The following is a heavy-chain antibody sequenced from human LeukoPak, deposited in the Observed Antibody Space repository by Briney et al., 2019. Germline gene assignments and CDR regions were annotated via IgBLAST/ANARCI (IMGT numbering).Heavy chain of an antibody. CDR3: ARDVEEIVGATTHTLYY. CDR2: INPNSGGT. CDR1: GYTFTGYY. D-gene: IGHD1-26*01. Sequence: GASVKVSCKASGYTFTGYYMHWVRQAPGQGLEWMGWINPNSGGTNYAQKFQGRVTMTRDTSISTAYMELSRLRSDDTAVYYCARDVEEIVGATTHTLYYWGQGTLVTVSS. V-gene: IGHV1-2*02. J-gene: IGHJ4*02.